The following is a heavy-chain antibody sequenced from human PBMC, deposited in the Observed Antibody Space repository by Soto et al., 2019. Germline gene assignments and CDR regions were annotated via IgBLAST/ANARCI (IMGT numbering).Heavy chain of an antibody. CDR3: ARHVVVAATPRGHWFDP. CDR2: INWNGGST. CDR1: GFTFDDYG. J-gene: IGHJ5*02. D-gene: IGHD2-15*01. Sequence: EVQLVESGGGVVRPGGSLRLSCAASGFTFDDYGMSWVRQAPGKGLEWVSGINWNGGSTGYADSVKGRFTISRDNAKSSLYLQMNSLRAEDTALYYCARHVVVAATPRGHWFDPWGQGTLVTVSS. V-gene: IGHV3-20*04.